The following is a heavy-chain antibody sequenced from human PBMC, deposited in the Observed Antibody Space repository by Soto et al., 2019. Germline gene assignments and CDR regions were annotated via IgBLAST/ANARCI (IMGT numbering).Heavy chain of an antibody. CDR2: IIPIFGTA. J-gene: IGHJ4*01. CDR3: AGETRYFSGCSPYFLPGIYY. D-gene: IGHD2-15*01. V-gene: IGHV1-69*13. CDR1: GGTFSSYA. Sequence: SVKVSCKASGGTFSSYAISWVRQAPGQGLEWMGGIIPIFGTANYAQKFQGRVTITADESTSTAYMELSSLRSEATAVYYCAGETRYFSGCSPYFLPGIYYWGQ.